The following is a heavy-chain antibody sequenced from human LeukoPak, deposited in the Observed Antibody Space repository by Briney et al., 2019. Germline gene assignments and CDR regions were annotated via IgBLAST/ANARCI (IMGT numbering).Heavy chain of an antibody. CDR1: GFTFSSYS. D-gene: IGHD5-18*01. CDR2: ISSSSSYI. CDR3: ARETGYSYGNDY. Sequence: GGSPRLSCAASGFTFSSYSMNWVRQAPGKGLEWVSSISSSSSYIYYADSVKGRFTISRDNAKNSLYLQMNSLRAEDTAVYYCARETGYSYGNDYWGRGTLVTVSS. V-gene: IGHV3-21*01. J-gene: IGHJ4*02.